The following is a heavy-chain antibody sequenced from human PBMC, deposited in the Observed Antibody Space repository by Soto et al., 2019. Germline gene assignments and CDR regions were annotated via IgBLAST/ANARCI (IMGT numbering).Heavy chain of an antibody. V-gene: IGHV4-4*02. CDR2: IFHSGST. CDR1: GGSISSDNW. Sequence: QVQLQESGPGLVKPSGTLSLTCAVSGGSISSDNWWTWVRQPPGKGLEWIGEIFHSGSTNYRPSLKSRVTMSVDESKNQFSLKLSSVTAADTAVYFWASGDSGNYLRAGLAYYYALDVWGQGTTVTGSS. D-gene: IGHD1-26*01. J-gene: IGHJ6*02. CDR3: ASGDSGNYLRAGLAYYYALDV.